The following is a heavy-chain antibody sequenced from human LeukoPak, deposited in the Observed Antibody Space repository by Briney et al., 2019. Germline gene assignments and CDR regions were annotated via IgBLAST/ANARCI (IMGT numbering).Heavy chain of an antibody. CDR3: AREGTITINTF. CDR2: ISGSGGST. Sequence: PGGSLRLSCAASGFTFSSYAMSWVRQAPGKGLEWVSAISGSGGSTYYADSVKGRFTISRDNAKNSPYLQMNSLRAEDTAVYYCAREGTITINTFRGQGTLVTVSS. V-gene: IGHV3-23*01. J-gene: IGHJ4*02. D-gene: IGHD3-10*01. CDR1: GFTFSSYA.